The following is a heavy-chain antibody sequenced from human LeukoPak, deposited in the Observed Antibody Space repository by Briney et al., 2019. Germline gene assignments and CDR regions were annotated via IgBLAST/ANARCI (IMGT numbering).Heavy chain of an antibody. V-gene: IGHV3-43*02. D-gene: IGHD6-13*01. CDR1: GFTFDHYA. J-gene: IGHJ4*02. CDR2: ISGDGGSI. Sequence: GGSLRLSCAASGFTFDHYAIYWVRQGPGKGLEWVSLISGDGGSIYYADSVKGRFTISRDNSKNSLYLQMNSLRTEDTALYYCAKEDYSSSWYALDYWGQGTLVTVSS. CDR3: AKEDYSSSWYALDY.